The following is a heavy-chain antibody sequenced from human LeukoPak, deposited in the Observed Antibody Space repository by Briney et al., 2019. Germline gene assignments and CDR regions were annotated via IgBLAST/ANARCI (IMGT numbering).Heavy chain of an antibody. CDR2: ISNSGGST. V-gene: IGHV3-23*01. Sequence: PGGSLRLSCAASGFTFSSCAMSWVRQAPGKGLEWVSAISNSGGSTHYADSVKGRFTISRDNSKNTLYLQMNSLGAEDTAVYYCAKGGARGYSYGYADYWGQGTLVTVSS. CDR3: AKGGARGYSYGYADY. D-gene: IGHD5-18*01. J-gene: IGHJ4*02. CDR1: GFTFSSCA.